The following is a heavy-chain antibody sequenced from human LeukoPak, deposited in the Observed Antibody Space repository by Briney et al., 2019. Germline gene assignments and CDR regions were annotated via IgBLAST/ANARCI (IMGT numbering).Heavy chain of an antibody. CDR1: GFTFSSYG. CDR3: ANWGRFDP. CDR2: ISSDGNKK. V-gene: IGHV3-30*18. D-gene: IGHD3-16*01. Sequence: PGRSLRLSCAASGFTFSSYGMHWVRQAPGKGLEWVAVISSDGNKKYYADSVKGRFTISRDNSKHTLYLQMNSLRAEDTAVYYRANWGRFDPWGQGTLVTVSS. J-gene: IGHJ5*02.